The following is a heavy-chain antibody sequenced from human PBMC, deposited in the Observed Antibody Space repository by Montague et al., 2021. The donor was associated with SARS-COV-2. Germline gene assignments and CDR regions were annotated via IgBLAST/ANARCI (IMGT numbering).Heavy chain of an antibody. CDR2: INHSGST. CDR1: GGSITSNY. J-gene: IGHJ3*02. Sequence: SETLSLTCTVSGGSITSNYWSWIRQPPGKRLEWTGYINHSGSTSSNPSFRSRVTISVDTSQNQFSLKLSSVTAADTAVYYCARDWGDYGDYVTRGAFDIWGQGTMVTVSS. CDR3: ARDWGDYGDYVTRGAFDI. D-gene: IGHD4-17*01. V-gene: IGHV4-59*13.